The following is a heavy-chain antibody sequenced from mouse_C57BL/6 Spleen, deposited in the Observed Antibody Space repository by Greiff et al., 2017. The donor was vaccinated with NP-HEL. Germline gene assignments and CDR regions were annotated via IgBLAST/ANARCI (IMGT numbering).Heavy chain of an antibody. Sequence: VQLQQSGAELVRPGASVKLSCTASGFNIKDDYMHWVKQRPEQGLEWIGWIDPENGDTEYAAKFQGQAPLTADTSSNTAYLQLSSLTSEDTAVYCCTTHFYWGQGTTLTVSS. CDR2: IDPENGDT. CDR1: GFNIKDDY. V-gene: IGHV14-4*01. CDR3: TTHFY. J-gene: IGHJ2*01.